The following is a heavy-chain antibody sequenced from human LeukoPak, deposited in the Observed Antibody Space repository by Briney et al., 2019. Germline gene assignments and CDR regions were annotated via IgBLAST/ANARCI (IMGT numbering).Heavy chain of an antibody. Sequence: SLRVSCKASGRTFSNYAISWVRQAPGQALEWMAGNIPIFGTANYAQKFQGRVTITADESTSTAYMELSSLRSEDTAVYYCARDSTLRYFDWFDYYYGMDVWGQGTTVTVSS. CDR3: ARDSTLRYFDWFDYYYGMDV. V-gene: IGHV1-69*13. CDR2: NIPIFGTA. CDR1: GRTFSNYA. D-gene: IGHD3-9*01. J-gene: IGHJ6*02.